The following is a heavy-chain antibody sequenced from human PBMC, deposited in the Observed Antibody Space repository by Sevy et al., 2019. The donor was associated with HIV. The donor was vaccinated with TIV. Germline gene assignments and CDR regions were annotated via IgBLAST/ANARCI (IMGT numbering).Heavy chain of an antibody. CDR2: IYHSGNT. D-gene: IGHD3-9*01. CDR1: GNSISSDDY. Sequence: ETLSLTCAVSGNSISSDDYWVWIRQPPGKGLEWIGNIYHSGNTYYNPSLKSRVTMSLDTSMNQFSLRLTSVTAADTAVYYCARTLRGNFETRATAFNIWGQGTMVTVSS. CDR3: ARTLRGNFETRATAFNI. V-gene: IGHV4-38-2*01. J-gene: IGHJ3*02.